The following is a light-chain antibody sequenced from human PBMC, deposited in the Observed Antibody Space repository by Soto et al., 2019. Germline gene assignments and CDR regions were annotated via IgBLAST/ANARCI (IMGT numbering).Light chain of an antibody. V-gene: IGKV3-15*01. Sequence: IVMTQSPVTLSGSLGERATLSCRASQSVGSDVAWYHQKVCQAPRLLIYDASTRATGIPARFSGSGSGTEFTLTINSLQSEDFAVYYCLQFNYWPRTFGQGTKVEMK. J-gene: IGKJ1*01. CDR2: DAS. CDR1: QSVGSD. CDR3: LQFNYWPRT.